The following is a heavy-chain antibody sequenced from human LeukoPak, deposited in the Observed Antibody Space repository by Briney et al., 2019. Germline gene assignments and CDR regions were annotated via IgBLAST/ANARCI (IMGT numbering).Heavy chain of an antibody. CDR2: ISGSGGAT. CDR1: GFTFNTYG. Sequence: GGSLRLSCAASGFTFNTYGVSWVRQAPGKGLERVSGISGSGGATYYADSVKGRFTISRDDPHNTLYLQMNSLRAEDTAVYFCARGGVDYYGSGTYYLMYYFDYWGQGALVTVSS. V-gene: IGHV3-23*01. D-gene: IGHD3-10*01. J-gene: IGHJ4*02. CDR3: ARGGVDYYGSGTYYLMYYFDY.